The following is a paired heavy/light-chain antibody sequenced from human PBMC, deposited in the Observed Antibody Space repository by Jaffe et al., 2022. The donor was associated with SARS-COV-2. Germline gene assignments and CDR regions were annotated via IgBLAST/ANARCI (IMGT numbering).Light chain of an antibody. V-gene: IGKV1-39*01. CDR2: AAS. J-gene: IGKJ2*01. CDR1: QSFSNY. CDR3: QQSYSTPYT. Sequence: DIQMTQSPSSLSASVGDRVTITCRASQSFSNYLNWYQQKPGKAPKLLIYAASSLQSGVPSRFSGSGSGTDFTLTISSLQPEDFATYYCQQSYSTPYTFGQGTKLEIK.
Heavy chain of an antibody. CDR2: INHSGST. D-gene: IGHD3-10*01. CDR1: GGSFSGYY. J-gene: IGHJ6*03. V-gene: IGHV4-34*01. Sequence: QVQLQQWGAGLLKPSETLSLTCAVYGGSFSGYYWSWIRQPPGKGLEWIGEINHSGSTNYNPPLKSRVTISVDTSKNQFSLKLSSVTAADTAVYYCARTPRGAHYYGSGSRPYYYMDVWGKGTTVTVSS. CDR3: ARTPRGAHYYGSGSRPYYYMDV.